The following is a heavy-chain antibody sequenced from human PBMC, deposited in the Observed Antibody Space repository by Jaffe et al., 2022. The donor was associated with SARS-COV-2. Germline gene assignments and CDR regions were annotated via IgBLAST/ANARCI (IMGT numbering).Heavy chain of an antibody. D-gene: IGHD3-9*01. CDR2: INAGNGNT. CDR1: GYTFTSYA. CDR3: ARDHDILTRGFDY. J-gene: IGHJ4*02. Sequence: QVQLVQSGAEVKKPGASVKVSCKASGYTFTSYAMHWVRQAPGQRLEWMGWINAGNGNTKYSQKFQGRVTITRDTSASTAYMELSSLRSEDTAVYYCARDHDILTRGFDYWGQGTLVTVSS. V-gene: IGHV1-3*01.